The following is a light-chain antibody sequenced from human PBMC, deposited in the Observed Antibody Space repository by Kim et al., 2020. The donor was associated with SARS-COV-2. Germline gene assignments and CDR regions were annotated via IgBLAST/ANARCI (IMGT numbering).Light chain of an antibody. CDR3: CSYTGTTTRYV. CDR2: DVS. V-gene: IGLV2-14*03. Sequence: QSITISGTGTSSDIGGYNYVSWYQQYPGKAPNLIIYDVSSRPSGISNRFSGSKSGNTASLTISGLRAEDEADYYCCSYTGTTTRYVFGAGTKVTVL. J-gene: IGLJ1*01. CDR1: SSDIGGYNY.